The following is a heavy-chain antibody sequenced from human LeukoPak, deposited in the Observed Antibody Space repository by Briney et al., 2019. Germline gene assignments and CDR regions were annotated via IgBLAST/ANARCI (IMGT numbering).Heavy chain of an antibody. V-gene: IGHV4-59*12. Sequence: SETLSLTCTVSGGSISSYYWSWIRQPPGKGLEWIGYISNSGNTNYNPSLKSRVTISVDTSKSQFSLKLTSVTAADTAVYYCARDSGYSYGPLDYWGQGTLVTVSS. CDR3: ARDSGYSYGPLDY. CDR1: GGSISSYY. D-gene: IGHD5-18*01. J-gene: IGHJ4*02. CDR2: ISNSGNT.